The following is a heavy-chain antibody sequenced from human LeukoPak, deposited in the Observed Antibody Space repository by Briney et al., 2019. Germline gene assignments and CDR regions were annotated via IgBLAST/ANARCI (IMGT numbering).Heavy chain of an antibody. J-gene: IGHJ4*02. V-gene: IGHV3-7*01. D-gene: IGHD3-16*02. CDR1: GFTFSNYW. CDR2: IKQDGSDK. CDR3: ARIGYRSSSFDY. Sequence: GGSLRLSCAVSGFTFSNYWMSWVRQAPGKGLEWVANIKQDGSDKDYVESLKGRFAISRDNAEKSVYLQMNSLRVEDTAVYYCARIGYRSSSFDYWGQGTLVTVSS.